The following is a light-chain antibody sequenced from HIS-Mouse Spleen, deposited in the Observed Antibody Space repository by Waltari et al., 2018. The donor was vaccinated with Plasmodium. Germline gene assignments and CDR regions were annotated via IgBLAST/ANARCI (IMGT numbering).Light chain of an antibody. V-gene: IGLV2-23*01. CDR1: SSDVGSYNL. CDR2: EGS. J-gene: IGLJ1*01. CDR3: CSYAGSSTYV. Sequence: QSALTPPASVSGSPGQSITISCTATSSDVGSYNLVSRYQQHPGKAAKLMIYEGSKRPSGVSSRCSGSNTGNTASLTISGLQAEDEADYYCCSYAGSSTYVFGTGTKVTVL.